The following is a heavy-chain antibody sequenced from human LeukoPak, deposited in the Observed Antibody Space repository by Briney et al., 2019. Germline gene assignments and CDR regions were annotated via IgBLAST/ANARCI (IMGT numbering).Heavy chain of an antibody. J-gene: IGHJ2*01. CDR1: GYTFSSYG. D-gene: IGHD3/OR15-3a*01. CDR3: ARGGLAYWYFDL. Sequence: ASVKVSCKASGYTFSSYGITWLRQAPGQGLEWMGWINPNSGGTNYAQKFQGRVTMTRDTSISTAYMELSRLRSDDTAVYYCARGGLAYWYFDLWGRGTLVTVSS. CDR2: INPNSGGT. V-gene: IGHV1-2*02.